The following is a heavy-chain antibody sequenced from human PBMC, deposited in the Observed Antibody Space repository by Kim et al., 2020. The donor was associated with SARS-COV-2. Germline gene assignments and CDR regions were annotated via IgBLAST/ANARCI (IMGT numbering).Heavy chain of an antibody. CDR2: IYHTGST. J-gene: IGHJ4*02. CDR3: ATYGGNSGFDN. V-gene: IGHV4-59*13. Sequence: SETLSLTCSVSGVSISRYFWSWIRQPPGKGLEWIGYIYHTGSTNYNPSLKVRVTISLDTPKNQVSLSLNSVTAADTAVYYCATYGGNSGFDNWGQGTLVT. CDR1: GVSISRYF. D-gene: IGHD4-17*01.